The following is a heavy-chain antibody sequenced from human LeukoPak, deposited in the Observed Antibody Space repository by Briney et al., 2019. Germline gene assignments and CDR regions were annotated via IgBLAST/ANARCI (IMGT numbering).Heavy chain of an antibody. D-gene: IGHD2-2*01. CDR2: IYTSGST. CDR1: GGSISSYY. Sequence: PSETLSLPCTVAGGSISSYYWSWIRQPAGKGLEWIGRIYTSGSTNYNPALKSRVTMSVDTSKNQFSLKLSSVTAADTAVYYCARDFHDVVVPAAISKSYYYYMDVWGKGTTVTVSS. CDR3: ARDFHDVVVPAAISKSYYYYMDV. J-gene: IGHJ6*03. V-gene: IGHV4-4*07.